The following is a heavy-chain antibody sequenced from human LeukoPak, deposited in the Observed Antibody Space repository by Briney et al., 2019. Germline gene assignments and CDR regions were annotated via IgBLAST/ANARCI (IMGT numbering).Heavy chain of an antibody. D-gene: IGHD3-16*01. CDR1: GLKLSSFA. J-gene: IGHJ4*02. V-gene: IGHV3-48*04. CDR3: ARVIGSYGDSAY. CDR2: ISSTSSAI. Sequence: GGPLRFSFTAPGLKLSSFAMTWPRQAQGKGLEGLSYISSTSSAIYYADSVKGRFTISRDNAKNSLYLQMDSLRAEDTAIYYCARVIGSYGDSAYWGQGTLVTVSS.